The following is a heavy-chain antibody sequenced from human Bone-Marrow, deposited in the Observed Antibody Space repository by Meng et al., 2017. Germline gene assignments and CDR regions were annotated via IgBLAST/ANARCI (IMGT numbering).Heavy chain of an antibody. D-gene: IGHD6-13*01. CDR1: GYTFTGYY. V-gene: IGHV1-2*02. Sequence: ASVKVSCKASGYTFTGYYMHWVRQAPGQGLEWMGWINPNSGGTNYAQKFQGRVTMTRDTSISTAYMELSRLRSDNTAVYYCARSRKPLPLSPGIAAAGANYNFDYWGQGTLVTVSS. CDR3: ARSRKPLPLSPGIAAAGANYNFDY. CDR2: INPNSGGT. J-gene: IGHJ4*02.